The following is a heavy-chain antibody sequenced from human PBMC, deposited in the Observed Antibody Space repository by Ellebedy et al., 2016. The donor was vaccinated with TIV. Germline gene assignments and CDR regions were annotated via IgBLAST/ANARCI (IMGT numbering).Heavy chain of an antibody. CDR1: GGSISSSSYY. Sequence: MPSETLSLTCTVSGGSISSSSYYWGWIRQPPGKGLEWIGSIYYSGSTYYNPSLKSRVTISVDTSKNQFSLKLSSVTAADTAVYYCARVQGGAVAGNWFDPWGQGTLVTVSS. CDR2: IYYSGST. J-gene: IGHJ5*02. D-gene: IGHD6-19*01. V-gene: IGHV4-39*07. CDR3: ARVQGGAVAGNWFDP.